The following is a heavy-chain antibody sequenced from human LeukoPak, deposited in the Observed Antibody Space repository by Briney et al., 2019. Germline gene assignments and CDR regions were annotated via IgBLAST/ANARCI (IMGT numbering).Heavy chain of an antibody. V-gene: IGHV3-23*01. D-gene: IGHD3-10*01. J-gene: IGHJ6*03. Sequence: GGSLRLSCAASGFTFSSYAMSWVRQAPGKGLEWVSAISGSGGSTYYADSVKGRFTISRDNAKNSLYLQMNSLRAEDTAVYYCARGKTGSYYSRSYYMDVWGKGTTVTISS. CDR1: GFTFSSYA. CDR2: ISGSGGST. CDR3: ARGKTGSYYSRSYYMDV.